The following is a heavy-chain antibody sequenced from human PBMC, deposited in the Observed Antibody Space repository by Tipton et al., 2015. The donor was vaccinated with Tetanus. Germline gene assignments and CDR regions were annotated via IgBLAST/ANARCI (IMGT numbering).Heavy chain of an antibody. CDR3: ATVGLVTASVKY. Sequence: GLVKPSDTLSLTCTVSGGSITNGGYYWSWIRQHPGKGLDWIGYISYTGTTHYNPSLKSRVTISLDRSKNQFSLKLTSVTAADTAVYYCATVGLVTASVKYWGQGTLVTVSS. CDR2: ISYTGTT. J-gene: IGHJ4*01. CDR1: GGSITNGGYY. D-gene: IGHD2-21*02. V-gene: IGHV4-31*03.